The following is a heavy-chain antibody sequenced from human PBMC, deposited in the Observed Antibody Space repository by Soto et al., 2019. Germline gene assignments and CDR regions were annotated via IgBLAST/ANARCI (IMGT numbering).Heavy chain of an antibody. CDR1: GFTFSSYG. D-gene: IGHD2-15*01. CDR3: AREGVVAATYFDY. CDR2: IKQDGSEK. Sequence: VQLVESGGGVVQPGRSLRLSCAASGFTFSSYGMHWVRQAPGKGLEWVANIKQDGSEKYYVDSVKGRFTISRDNAKNSLYLQMNSLRAEDTAVYYCAREGVVAATYFDYWGQGTLVTVSS. V-gene: IGHV3-7*01. J-gene: IGHJ4*02.